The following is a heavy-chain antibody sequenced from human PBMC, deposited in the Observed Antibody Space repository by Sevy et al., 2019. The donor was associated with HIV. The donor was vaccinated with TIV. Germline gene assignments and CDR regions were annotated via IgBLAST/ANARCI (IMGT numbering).Heavy chain of an antibody. CDR3: ARGGYCSGGSCYYWTFYYYYGMDV. V-gene: IGHV1-69*13. Sequence: ASVKVSCKASGGTFSSYAISWVRQAPGQGLEWMGGIIPIFGTANYAQKFQGRVTITADESTSTAYMELSSLRSEDTAVYYWARGGYCSGGSCYYWTFYYYYGMDVWGQGTTVTVSS. J-gene: IGHJ6*02. D-gene: IGHD2-15*01. CDR1: GGTFSSYA. CDR2: IIPIFGTA.